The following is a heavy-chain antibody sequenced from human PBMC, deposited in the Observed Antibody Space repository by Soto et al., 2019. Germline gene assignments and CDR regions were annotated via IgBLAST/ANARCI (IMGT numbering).Heavy chain of an antibody. V-gene: IGHV1-46*01. Sequence: ASVKVSCKAIGYSFTSHYMHWVRQAPGQGLEWMGTIYPGGVNIGYAQKFQGRVTMTEDTSTDTAYMELSSLRSEDTAVYYCATGAGSGSYSDYWGQGTLVTVSS. D-gene: IGHD3-10*01. CDR1: GYSFTSHY. CDR2: IYPGGVNI. CDR3: ATGAGSGSYSDY. J-gene: IGHJ4*02.